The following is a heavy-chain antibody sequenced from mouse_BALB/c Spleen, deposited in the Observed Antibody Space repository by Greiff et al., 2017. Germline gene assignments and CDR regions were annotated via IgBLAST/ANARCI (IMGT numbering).Heavy chain of an antibody. CDR3: ARTRYYDYLDY. Sequence: QVQLQQSGAELARPGASVKLSCKASGYTFTSYWMQWVKQRPGQGLEWIGAIYPADGDTRYTQKFKGKATLTADKSSSTAYMQLSSLASEDSAVYYCARTRYYDYLDYWGQGTSVTVSS. D-gene: IGHD2-4*01. CDR1: GYTFTSYW. CDR2: IYPADGDT. V-gene: IGHV1-87*01. J-gene: IGHJ4*01.